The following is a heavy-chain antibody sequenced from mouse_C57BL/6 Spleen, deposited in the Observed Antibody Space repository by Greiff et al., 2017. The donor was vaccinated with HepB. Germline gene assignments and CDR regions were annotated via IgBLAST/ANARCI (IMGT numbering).Heavy chain of an antibody. CDR3: ARDGIDDYDVPFDY. Sequence: VQLQQSGAELVRPGASVKLSCKASGYTFTDYYINWVKQRPGQGLEWIARIYPGSGNTYYNEKFKGKATLTAEKSSSTAYMQLSSLTSEDSAVYFCARDGIDDYDVPFDYWGQGTTLTVSS. J-gene: IGHJ2*01. CDR1: GYTFTDYY. CDR2: IYPGSGNT. D-gene: IGHD2-4*01. V-gene: IGHV1-76*01.